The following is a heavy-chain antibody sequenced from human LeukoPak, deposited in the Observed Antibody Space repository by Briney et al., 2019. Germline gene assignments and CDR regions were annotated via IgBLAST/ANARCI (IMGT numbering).Heavy chain of an antibody. D-gene: IGHD2-21*02. V-gene: IGHV3-74*01. CDR3: TRDAGTAGAERLDY. Sequence: GGSLRLSCAASGFTFSTYSMHWVRRAPGKGLVWLSRINTDGRNTDYADSVKGRFTISRDNAKNTLYLQMNSLRAEDTAVYYCTRDAGTAGAERLDYWGQGTLVTVSS. CDR2: INTDGRNT. CDR1: GFTFSTYS. J-gene: IGHJ4*02.